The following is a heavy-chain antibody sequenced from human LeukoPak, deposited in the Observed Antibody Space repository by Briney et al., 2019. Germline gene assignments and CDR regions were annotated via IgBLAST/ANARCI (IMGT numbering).Heavy chain of an antibody. CDR1: GFTFSSYG. D-gene: IGHD2-2*01. CDR3: AKDLVRYCSSTSCGSDPATGFDY. CDR2: IRFDGSNK. V-gene: IGHV3-30*02. Sequence: PGGSLRLSCAASGFTFSSYGMHWVRQAPGKGLEWVAFIRFDGSNKYYADSVKGRFTISRDNSKNTLYLQMNSLRAEDTAVYYCAKDLVRYCSSTSCGSDPATGFDYWGQGTLVTVSS. J-gene: IGHJ4*02.